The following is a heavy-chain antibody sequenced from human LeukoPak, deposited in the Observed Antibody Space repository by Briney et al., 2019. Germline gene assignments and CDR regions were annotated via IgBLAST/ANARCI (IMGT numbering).Heavy chain of an antibody. CDR3: ARSSPWQPYFDY. Sequence: ASVKVSCKASGGTFSSYAISWVRQAPGQGLEWMGGIIPIFGTANYAQKFQGRVTITADGSTGTAYMELSSLRSEDTAVYYCARSSPWQPYFDYWGQGTLVTVSS. CDR1: GGTFSSYA. D-gene: IGHD6-6*01. J-gene: IGHJ4*02. CDR2: IIPIFGTA. V-gene: IGHV1-69*13.